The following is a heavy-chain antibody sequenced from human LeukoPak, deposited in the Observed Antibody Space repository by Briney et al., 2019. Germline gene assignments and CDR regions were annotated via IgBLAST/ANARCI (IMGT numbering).Heavy chain of an antibody. CDR3: AREGVYYYGSGSYHKWGLDY. J-gene: IGHJ4*02. D-gene: IGHD3-10*01. CDR1: GYTFTGYY. V-gene: IGHV1-2*02. CDR2: INPNSGGT. Sequence: ASVKVSCKASGYTFTGYYMHWVRQAPGQGLEWMGWINPNSGGTNYAQKFQGRVTMTRDTSISTAYMELSRLRSDDTAVYYCAREGVYYYGSGSYHKWGLDYWGQGTLVTVSS.